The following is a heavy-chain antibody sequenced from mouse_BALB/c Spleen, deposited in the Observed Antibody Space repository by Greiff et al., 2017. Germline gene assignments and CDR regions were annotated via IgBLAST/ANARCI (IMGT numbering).Heavy chain of an antibody. CDR2: INSNGGST. D-gene: IGHD2-10*02. CDR1: GFTFSSYG. CDR3: AREYGNYVGWFAY. J-gene: IGHJ3*01. Sequence: EVQGVESGGGLVQPGGSLKLSCAASGFTFSSYGMSWVRQTPDKRLELVATINSNGGSTYYPDSVKGRFTISRDNAKNTLYLQMSSLKSEDTAMYYCAREYGNYVGWFAYWGQGTLVTVSA. V-gene: IGHV5-6-3*01.